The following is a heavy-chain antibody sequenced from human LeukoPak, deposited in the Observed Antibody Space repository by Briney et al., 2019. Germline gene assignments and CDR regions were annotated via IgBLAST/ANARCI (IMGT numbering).Heavy chain of an antibody. J-gene: IGHJ6*02. Sequence: GGSLRLSCAASGFTFSSYSMNWVRQAPGKGLEWVSSISSSSSYIYYADSVKGRFTISRDNAKNSLYLQMNSLRAEDTAVYYCARASVIPYYYYGMDVWGQGTTVTVSS. CDR2: ISSSSSYI. CDR1: GFTFSSYS. CDR3: ARASVIPYYYYGMDV. V-gene: IGHV3-21*01. D-gene: IGHD3-16*02.